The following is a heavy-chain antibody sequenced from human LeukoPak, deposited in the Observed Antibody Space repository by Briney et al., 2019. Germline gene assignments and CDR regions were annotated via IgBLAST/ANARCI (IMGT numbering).Heavy chain of an antibody. Sequence: GGSLRLSCAASGFTFSSYAMSWVRQAPGKGLEWVSAISGSGGSTYYADSVKGRFTISRDNSKNTPYLQMNSLRAEDTAVYYCAKALCSGGSCYGVGWFDPWGQGTLVTVSS. J-gene: IGHJ5*02. CDR3: AKALCSGGSCYGVGWFDP. D-gene: IGHD2-15*01. V-gene: IGHV3-23*01. CDR1: GFTFSSYA. CDR2: ISGSGGST.